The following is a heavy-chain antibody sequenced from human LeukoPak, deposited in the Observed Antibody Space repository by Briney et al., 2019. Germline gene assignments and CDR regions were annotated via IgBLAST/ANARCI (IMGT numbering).Heavy chain of an antibody. CDR1: GFTFSSYA. J-gene: IGHJ4*02. CDR3: AREGLRYEIDY. V-gene: IGHV3-30-3*01. Sequence: PGRSLRLSCAASGFTFSSYAMHWVRQAPGKGLEWVAVISYDGSNKYYADSVKGRFTISRDNSKNTLYLQMNSLRAEDTAVYYCAREGLRYEIDYWGQGTLVTVSS. CDR2: ISYDGSNK. D-gene: IGHD5-12*01.